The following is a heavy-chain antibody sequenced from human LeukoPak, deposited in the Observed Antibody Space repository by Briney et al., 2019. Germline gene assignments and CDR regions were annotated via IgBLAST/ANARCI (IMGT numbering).Heavy chain of an antibody. CDR1: GFTFSSYA. D-gene: IGHD2-2*01. V-gene: IGHV3-23*01. CDR2: ISGSGGST. Sequence: PGGSLRLSCAASGFTFSSYAMSWVRQAPGKGLEWVSAISGSGGSTYYADSVKGRFTISRDNSKNTLYLQMHSLRAEDTAVYYCAKPPHHCSSTSCPIDYWGQGTLVTVSS. CDR3: AKPPHHCSSTSCPIDY. J-gene: IGHJ4*02.